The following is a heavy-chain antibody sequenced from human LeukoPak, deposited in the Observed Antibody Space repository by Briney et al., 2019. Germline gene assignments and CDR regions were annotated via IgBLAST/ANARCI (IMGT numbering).Heavy chain of an antibody. CDR1: GGSISSGDYY. CDR3: ARDRSGYDHLDY. CDR2: IYNSGIT. Sequence: PSETLSLTCTVSGGSISSGDYYWSWIRQPPEKGLEWIGYIYNSGITYYNPSLKSRVTISGDTYKNQFSLKLSSVTAADTAVYYCARDRSGYDHLDYWGQGTLVTVSS. V-gene: IGHV4-30-4*01. J-gene: IGHJ4*02. D-gene: IGHD5-12*01.